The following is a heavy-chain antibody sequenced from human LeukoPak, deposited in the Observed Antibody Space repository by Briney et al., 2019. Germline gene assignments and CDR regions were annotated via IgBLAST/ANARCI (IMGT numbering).Heavy chain of an antibody. CDR2: VSSDGNNT. V-gene: IGHV3-74*01. CDR1: GFTFSNYW. CDR3: ARDFGGYFDY. J-gene: IGHJ4*02. Sequence: GGSLRLSCAAPGFTFSNYWMHWVRQAPGKGLLWVSRVSSDGNNTNDADSVKGRFTISRDNAKNTLYLQMNSLGAEDTALYYCARDFGGYFDYWGQGTLVTVSS. D-gene: IGHD3-16*01.